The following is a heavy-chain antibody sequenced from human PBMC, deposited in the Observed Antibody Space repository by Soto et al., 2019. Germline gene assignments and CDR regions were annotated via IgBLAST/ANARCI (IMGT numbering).Heavy chain of an antibody. CDR3: ERGGANWFDP. Sequence: TSETLSLTCTVSGGSISSYYWSWIRQPPGKGLEWIGYIYYSGSTNYNPSLKSRVTISVDTSKKQFSLKLSSVTAADTAVYYGERGGANWFDPWGQGTLVTVSS. CDR1: GGSISSYY. D-gene: IGHD1-26*01. J-gene: IGHJ5*02. V-gene: IGHV4-59*01. CDR2: IYYSGST.